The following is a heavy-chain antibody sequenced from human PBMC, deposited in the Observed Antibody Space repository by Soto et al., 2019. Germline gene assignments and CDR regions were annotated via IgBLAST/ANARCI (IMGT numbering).Heavy chain of an antibody. J-gene: IGHJ4*02. Sequence: QVQLQESGPGLVKPSETLSLTCSVSGDSISSGTYYWSWIRQSRGKELEWIGYIYYLGGTNYNPPLKSRVTISLETSQNQFSLNLSSVTAADPAIFYCARDLRASSAFASWGQGILVTVSS. CDR1: GDSISSGTYY. V-gene: IGHV4-61*01. D-gene: IGHD3-22*01. CDR2: IYYLGGT. CDR3: ARDLRASSAFAS.